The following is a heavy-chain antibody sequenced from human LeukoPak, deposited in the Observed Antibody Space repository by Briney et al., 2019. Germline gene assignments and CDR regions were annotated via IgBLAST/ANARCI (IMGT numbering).Heavy chain of an antibody. J-gene: IGHJ4*02. CDR2: INPNSGGT. CDR1: GYTFTGYY. D-gene: IGHD6-13*01. V-gene: IGHV1-2*02. CDR3: ARGIAAAGPDY. Sequence: ASVKVSCKASGYTFTGYYMHWVRRAPGQGLEWMGWINPNSGGTNYAQKFQGRVTMARDTSISTVYMELSRLRSDDTAVYYCARGIAAAGPDYWGQGTLVTVSS.